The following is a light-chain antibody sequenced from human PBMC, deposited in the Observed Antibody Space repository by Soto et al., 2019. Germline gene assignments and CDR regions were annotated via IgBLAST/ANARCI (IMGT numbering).Light chain of an antibody. Sequence: EIVSTQSPATLSLSPGERAILSCRASQSVGTYLAWYQQKPGQAPRLLIYDASNRATGIPARFGGSGSGTDFTLTINSLEPEDFAVYYCQQRSNWPGTFGPGTKVDIK. J-gene: IGKJ3*01. V-gene: IGKV3-11*01. CDR1: QSVGTY. CDR2: DAS. CDR3: QQRSNWPGT.